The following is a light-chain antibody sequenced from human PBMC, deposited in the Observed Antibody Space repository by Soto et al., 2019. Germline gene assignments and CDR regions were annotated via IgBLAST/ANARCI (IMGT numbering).Light chain of an antibody. CDR3: SSYAGSNNVV. CDR1: SSDVGGYNY. J-gene: IGLJ2*01. V-gene: IGLV2-14*01. Sequence: QSALTQPVSVSGSPGQSITISCTGTSSDVGGYNYVSWYQQHPGKAPKLMIYEVTKRPSGVSNRFSGSKSGNTASLTISGLQAEDEADYYCSSYAGSNNVVFGGGTKLTVL. CDR2: EVT.